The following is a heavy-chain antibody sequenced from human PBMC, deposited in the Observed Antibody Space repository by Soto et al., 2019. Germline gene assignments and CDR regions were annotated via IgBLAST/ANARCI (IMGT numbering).Heavy chain of an antibody. D-gene: IGHD6-19*01. CDR2: ISYDGSNK. CDR3: AKDRYSSGWYFDY. Sequence: PGGSLRLSCAASGVTFSSYGMHWVRQAPGKGLEWVAVISYDGSNKYYADSVKGRFTISRDNSKNTLYLQMNSLRAEDTAVYYCAKDRYSSGWYFDYWGQGTLVTVS. V-gene: IGHV3-30*18. J-gene: IGHJ4*02. CDR1: GVTFSSYG.